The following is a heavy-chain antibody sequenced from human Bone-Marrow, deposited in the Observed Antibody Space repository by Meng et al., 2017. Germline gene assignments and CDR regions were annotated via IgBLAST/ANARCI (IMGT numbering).Heavy chain of an antibody. J-gene: IGHJ4*02. D-gene: IGHD4-17*01. CDR1: GFTFSSYE. CDR2: ISSSGSTI. CDR3: AREIFDCGDPWSFDY. Sequence: GESLKISCAASGFTFSSYEMNWVRQAPGKGLEWVSYISSSGSTIYYADSVKGRFTISRDNAKNSLYLQMNSLRAEDTAVYYCAREIFDCGDPWSFDYWGQGTLVTVSS. V-gene: IGHV3-48*03.